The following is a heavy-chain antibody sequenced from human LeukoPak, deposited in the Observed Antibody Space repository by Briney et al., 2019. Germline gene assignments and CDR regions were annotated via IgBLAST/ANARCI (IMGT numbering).Heavy chain of an antibody. J-gene: IGHJ4*02. Sequence: ASVKVSCKASGYTFNGYDLNWVRPATGQGLEWMGWMNPNSGNTGYAQKVQGRVTMTRDTSINTAYMELSRLTSEDKAVYYCARVEFNGGYSHVYWGQGTLVTVSS. D-gene: IGHD5-12*01. V-gene: IGHV1-8*01. CDR2: MNPNSGNT. CDR3: ARVEFNGGYSHVY. CDR1: GYTFNGYD.